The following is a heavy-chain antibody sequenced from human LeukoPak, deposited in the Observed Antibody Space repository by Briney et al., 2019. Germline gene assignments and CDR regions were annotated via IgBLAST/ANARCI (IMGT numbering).Heavy chain of an antibody. J-gene: IGHJ6*02. CDR3: ARAVYGSGSPSPYYYYGMDV. CDR1: GGSFSGYY. Sequence: SETLSLACAVYGGSFSGYYWSWIRQPPGKGLEWIGEINHSGSTNYNPSLKSRVTISVDTSKNQFSLKLSSVTAADTAVYYCARAVYGSGSPSPYYYYGMDVWGQGTTVTVPS. D-gene: IGHD3-10*01. V-gene: IGHV4-34*01. CDR2: INHSGST.